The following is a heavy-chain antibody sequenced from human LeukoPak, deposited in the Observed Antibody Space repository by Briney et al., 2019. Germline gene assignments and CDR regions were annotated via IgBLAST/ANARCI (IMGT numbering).Heavy chain of an antibody. CDR1: GFTFDDYA. V-gene: IGHV3-21*01. CDR3: ARESLGSSGYYRDY. Sequence: GGSLRLSCAASGFTFDDYAMHWVRQAPGKGLEWVSSISSSSSYIYYADSVKGRFTISRDNAKNSLYLQMNSLRAEDTAVYYCARESLGSSGYYRDYWGQGTLVTVSS. J-gene: IGHJ4*02. D-gene: IGHD3-22*01. CDR2: ISSSSSYI.